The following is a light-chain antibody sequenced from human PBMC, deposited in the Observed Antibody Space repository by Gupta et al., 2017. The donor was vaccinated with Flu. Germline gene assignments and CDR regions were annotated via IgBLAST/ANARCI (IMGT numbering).Light chain of an antibody. CDR1: HSISNY. V-gene: IGKV1-39*01. CDR2: AAS. J-gene: IGKJ1*01. Sequence: DIQMTKSPSSLSASVGDRVTITCRAGHSISNYLNWYQQKPGKAPKLLIYAASSLQSGVPSRFSGSGSGTDFTLTISSLQPEDFATYYCQQSYTTPRTFGQGTKVEI. CDR3: QQSYTTPRT.